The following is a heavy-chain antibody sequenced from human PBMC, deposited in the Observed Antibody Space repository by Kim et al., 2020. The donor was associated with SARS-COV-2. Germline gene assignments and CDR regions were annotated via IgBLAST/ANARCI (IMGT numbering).Heavy chain of an antibody. CDR3: ARTLTTYYYDSSGAFDY. J-gene: IGHJ4*02. Sequence: SGPTLVNPTQTLTLTCTFSGFSLSTSGMCVSWIRQPPGKALEWLARIDWDDDKYYSTSLKTRLTISKDTSKNQVVLTMTNMDPVDTATYYCARTLTTYYYDSSGAFDYWGQGTLVTVSS. V-gene: IGHV2-70*11. CDR1: GFSLSTSGMC. CDR2: IDWDDDK. D-gene: IGHD3-22*01.